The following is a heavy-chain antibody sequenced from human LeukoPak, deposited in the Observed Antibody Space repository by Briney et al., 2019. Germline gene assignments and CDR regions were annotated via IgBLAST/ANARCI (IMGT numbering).Heavy chain of an antibody. CDR3: ARGGRLNIPVSEY. Sequence: SETLSLTCTVSGGSVSSGDYYWNWIRQPAGKGLEWIGHIYISGNPHLSGGTNYNPSLKSRVSISGDTSNNQFSLKMTSVTAADTAIYFCARGGRLNIPVSEYWGQGSLVTVSS. CDR2: IYISGNPHLSGGT. D-gene: IGHD3-3*01. V-gene: IGHV4-61*09. CDR1: GGSVSSGDYY. J-gene: IGHJ4*02.